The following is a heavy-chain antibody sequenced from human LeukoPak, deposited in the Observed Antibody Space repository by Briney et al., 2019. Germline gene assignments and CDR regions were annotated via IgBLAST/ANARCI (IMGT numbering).Heavy chain of an antibody. CDR1: AFTFRPYA. CDR3: ARRLAVAGVGDS. D-gene: IGHD6-19*01. Sequence: GGSLRLSCAASAFTFRPYAMIWVRQAPGKGPEWVASIKPDGSEKNYVDSVKGRFTISRDNAKNSLYLQINTLRAEDTAVFYCARRLAVAGVGDSWGQGTLVTVSS. V-gene: IGHV3-7*01. J-gene: IGHJ5*02. CDR2: IKPDGSEK.